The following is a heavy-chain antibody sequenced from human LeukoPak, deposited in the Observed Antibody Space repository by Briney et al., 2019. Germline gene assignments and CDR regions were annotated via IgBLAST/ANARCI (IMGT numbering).Heavy chain of an antibody. D-gene: IGHD6-13*01. Sequence: GGSLRLSCAASGFTVSNNYMSWVRQAPGKGLEWVSIIYNIGTTYYADSVKGRFTISRDNSKNTLYLQMNSLRAEDTAVYYCAKKEIAAVLNWYFDLWGRGTLVTVSS. V-gene: IGHV3-53*01. CDR2: IYNIGTT. CDR1: GFTVSNNY. CDR3: AKKEIAAVLNWYFDL. J-gene: IGHJ2*01.